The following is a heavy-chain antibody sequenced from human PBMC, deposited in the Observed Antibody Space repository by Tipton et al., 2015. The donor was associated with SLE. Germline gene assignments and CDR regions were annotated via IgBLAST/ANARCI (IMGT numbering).Heavy chain of an antibody. CDR2: MRPSNGDA. CDR3: AREPREAFQFDY. J-gene: IGHJ4*02. Sequence: QVQLVQSGAEVKKPGASVILSCKASGYTFTDYYIHWIRQAPGEGLEWMGIMRPSNGDAAYPQKFQGRVTMTRETSTSTIYMELRSLRSDDTAIYYCAREPREAFQFDYWGQGSLVSVSS. D-gene: IGHD1-26*01. CDR1: GYTFTDYY. V-gene: IGHV1-46*01.